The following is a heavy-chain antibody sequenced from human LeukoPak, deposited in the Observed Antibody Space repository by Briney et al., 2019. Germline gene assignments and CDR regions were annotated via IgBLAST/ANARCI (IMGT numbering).Heavy chain of an antibody. D-gene: IGHD3-3*01. J-gene: IGHJ4*02. V-gene: IGHV4-59*12. CDR2: IYYSGST. CDR1: GGSISSFY. CDR3: AREVFLDGYHDY. Sequence: SETLSLTCTVSGGSISSFYWSWIRQPPGKGLEWIGYIYYSGSTNYNPSLKSRVTISVDTSKNQFSLRLRPVTAADTAVYFCAREVFLDGYHDYWGQGTVVTVSS.